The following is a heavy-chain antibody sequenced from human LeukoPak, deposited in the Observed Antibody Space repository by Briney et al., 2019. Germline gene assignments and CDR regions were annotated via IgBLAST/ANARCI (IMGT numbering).Heavy chain of an antibody. D-gene: IGHD3-10*01. J-gene: IGHJ4*02. CDR2: IHHSGGT. CDR3: ARATASGSGRAYDH. V-gene: IGHV4-34*01. CDR1: GGSFSGYY. Sequence: SETLSLTCAVYGGSFSGYYWSWIRQPPGKRLEWIGEIHHSGGTNSNPSLKNRLTMSIDMSKNQFSLKLKSVTAADTAVYYCARATASGSGRAYDHWAQGNLVPVSS.